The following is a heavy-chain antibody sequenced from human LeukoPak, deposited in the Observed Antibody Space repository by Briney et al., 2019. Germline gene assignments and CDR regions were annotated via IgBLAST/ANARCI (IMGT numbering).Heavy chain of an antibody. Sequence: ASVKVSCKASGYTFTSYGISWVRQAPGQGLEWMGWISAYNGNTNYAQKLQGRVTMTTDTSTSTAYMELSSLRSEDTAVYYCARVYCSGGSCRYFDYWGQGTLVTVSS. CDR2: ISAYNGNT. CDR1: GYTFTSYG. V-gene: IGHV1-18*01. J-gene: IGHJ4*02. CDR3: ARVYCSGGSCRYFDY. D-gene: IGHD2-15*01.